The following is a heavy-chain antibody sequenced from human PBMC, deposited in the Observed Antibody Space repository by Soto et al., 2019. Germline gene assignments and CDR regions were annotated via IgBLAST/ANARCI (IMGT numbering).Heavy chain of an antibody. CDR1: GFTFSNAW. V-gene: IGHV3-21*04. CDR2: ISGRGGST. CDR3: GGQPGGSPSI. Sequence: PGGSLRLSCAASGFTFSNAWMNWVRQAPGKGLEWVSAISGRGGSTSNADSVKGRFTISRANAKNSLYLQMNSLRAKAKDAYNSGGQPGGSPSIWGQGTLVTVSS. D-gene: IGHD6-6*01. J-gene: IGHJ4*02.